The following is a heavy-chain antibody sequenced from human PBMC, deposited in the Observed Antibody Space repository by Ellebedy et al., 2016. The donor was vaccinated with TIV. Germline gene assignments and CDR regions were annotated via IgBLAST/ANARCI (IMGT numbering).Heavy chain of an antibody. V-gene: IGHV1-18*01. CDR2: ISADSGDI. CDR3: ARDWGPGVYYGIDV. Sequence: AASVKVSCKTSGYTFTSYGISWVRQAPGQGLEWMGWISADSGDINYAQKFRGRIIVTANTSTSTGYLELRSLRFDDTAVYYCARDWGPGVYYGIDVWGQGTTLTVSS. J-gene: IGHJ6*02. D-gene: IGHD3-16*01. CDR1: GYTFTSYG.